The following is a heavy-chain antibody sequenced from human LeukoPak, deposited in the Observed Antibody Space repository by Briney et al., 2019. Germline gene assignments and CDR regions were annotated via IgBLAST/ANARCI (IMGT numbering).Heavy chain of an antibody. D-gene: IGHD6-13*01. CDR3: AKDRAGAFDY. J-gene: IGHJ4*02. Sequence: PGGPLRLSCAASGFTFSSYGMHWVRQAPGKGLEWVAVISYDGSNKYYADSVKGRFTISRDNSKNTLYLQMNSLRAEDTAVYYCAKDRAGAFDYWGQGTLVTVSS. V-gene: IGHV3-30*18. CDR1: GFTFSSYG. CDR2: ISYDGSNK.